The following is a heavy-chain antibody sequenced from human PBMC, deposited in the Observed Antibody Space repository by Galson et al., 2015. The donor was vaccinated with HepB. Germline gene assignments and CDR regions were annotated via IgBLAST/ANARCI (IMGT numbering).Heavy chain of an antibody. D-gene: IGHD6-6*01. CDR1: GLIFSEYS. V-gene: IGHV3-30*18. CDR3: AQDKRSISARHVSYYHYGMDV. CDR2: VSYDGSNK. Sequence: SLRLSCAASGLIFSEYSMHWVRQAPGKGLEWVAVVSYDGSNKNYADSVKGRFTISRDNSKNTLFLQMKSLRGEDTAVYYCAQDKRSISARHVSYYHYGMDVWGQGTTVTVSS. J-gene: IGHJ6*02.